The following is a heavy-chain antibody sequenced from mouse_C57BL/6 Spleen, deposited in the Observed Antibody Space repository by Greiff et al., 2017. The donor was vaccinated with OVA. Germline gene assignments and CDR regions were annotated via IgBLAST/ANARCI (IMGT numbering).Heavy chain of an antibody. V-gene: IGHV1-15*01. CDR2: IDPETGGT. CDR3: TRERIYYGSPFAY. Sequence: VQLQQSGAELVRPGASVTLSCKASGYTFTDYEMHWVKQTPVHGLEWIGAIDPETGGTAYNQKFKGKAILTADKSSSTAYMELRSLTSEDSAVYYCTRERIYYGSPFAYWGQGTLVTVSA. CDR1: GYTFTDYE. J-gene: IGHJ3*01. D-gene: IGHD1-1*01.